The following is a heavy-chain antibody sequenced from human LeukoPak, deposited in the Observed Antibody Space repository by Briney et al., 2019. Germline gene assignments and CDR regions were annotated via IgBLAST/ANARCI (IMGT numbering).Heavy chain of an antibody. CDR1: GFSFSNYA. CDR3: AKTIGGYYYYYGMDV. J-gene: IGHJ6*02. Sequence: VGSLSLSCAASGFSFSNYAMKCVRQAPGKGLERVSSIRGNGGSTYYAASVKGRFIISRDNSKNTLSLQMNSLRAEDTAVYYCAKTIGGYYYYYGMDVWGQGTTVTVSS. D-gene: IGHD3-16*01. CDR2: IRGNGGST. V-gene: IGHV3-23*01.